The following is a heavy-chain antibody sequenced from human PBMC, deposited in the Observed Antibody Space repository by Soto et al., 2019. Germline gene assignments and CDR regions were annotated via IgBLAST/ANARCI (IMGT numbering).Heavy chain of an antibody. V-gene: IGHV4-30-4*01. Sequence: SETLSLTCTVSGGSINSGDYYWILIRQPPGKGLEWIGYIYYSGSTYYNPSLKSRVTISVDTSKNQFSLKLSSVTAADTAVYYCASERPDGSRLDPWGQGTLVTVSS. CDR3: ASERPDGSRLDP. CDR1: GGSINSGDYY. CDR2: IYYSGST. J-gene: IGHJ5*02. D-gene: IGHD6-13*01.